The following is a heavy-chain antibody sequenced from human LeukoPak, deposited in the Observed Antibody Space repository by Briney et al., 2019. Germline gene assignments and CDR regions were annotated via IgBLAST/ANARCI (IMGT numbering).Heavy chain of an antibody. J-gene: IGHJ4*02. CDR2: ISAYNGNT. CDR1: VYTFSSYG. Sequence: ASVKVSCKASVYTFSSYGISWVRQAPGQGLEWMGWISAYNGNTNYAQKVQGRATMTTDTSTSTAYMELRRLRSDDTAVYYCARVGSSWFFDSWGQGTLVTVSS. CDR3: ARVGSSWFFDS. V-gene: IGHV1-18*01. D-gene: IGHD6-13*01.